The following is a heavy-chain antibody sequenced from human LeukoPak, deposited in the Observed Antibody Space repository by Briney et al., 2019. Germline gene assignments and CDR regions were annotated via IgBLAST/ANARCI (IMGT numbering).Heavy chain of an antibody. Sequence: GGSLRLSCAASGFTFGDYYMSWIRQAPGKGLEWVSYISSSGSTIYYADSVKGRFTISRDNAKNSLYLQMNSLRAEDTAVYYCARAPYSSGWYLSAFDIWGQGTMVTVSS. V-gene: IGHV3-11*04. CDR3: ARAPYSSGWYLSAFDI. CDR1: GFTFGDYY. D-gene: IGHD6-19*01. J-gene: IGHJ3*02. CDR2: ISSSGSTI.